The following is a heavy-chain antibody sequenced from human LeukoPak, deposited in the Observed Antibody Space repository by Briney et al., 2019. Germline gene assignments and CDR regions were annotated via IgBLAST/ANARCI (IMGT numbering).Heavy chain of an antibody. CDR1: GYSFSSYG. D-gene: IGHD6-19*01. CDR2: ISAYNGNT. J-gene: IGHJ4*02. Sequence: ASAKVSCKASGYSFSSYGITWVRQAPGQGLEWMGWISAYNGNTKYAQKFQGRVTMTTDTSTSTAYMELRSLRSDDTAVYYCARDVTVADTWGQGTLVTVSS. CDR3: ARDVTVADT. V-gene: IGHV1-18*01.